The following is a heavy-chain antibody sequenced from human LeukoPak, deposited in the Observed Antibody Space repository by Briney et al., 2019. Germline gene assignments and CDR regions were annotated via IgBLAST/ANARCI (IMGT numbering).Heavy chain of an antibody. V-gene: IGHV4-31*03. CDR3: ARAHYGGNSLFDY. CDR2: IYYSGST. D-gene: IGHD4-23*01. J-gene: IGHJ4*02. CDR1: GGSISSGGYY. Sequence: SQTLSLTCTVSGGSISSGGYYWSWIRQHPGKGLEWIGYIYYSGSTYYNPSLKSRVTISVDTSKNQFSLKLSSVTAADTAVYYCARAHYGGNSLFDYWGQGTLVTVSS.